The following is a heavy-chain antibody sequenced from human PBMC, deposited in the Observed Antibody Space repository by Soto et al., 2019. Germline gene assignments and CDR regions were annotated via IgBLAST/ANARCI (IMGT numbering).Heavy chain of an antibody. CDR1: GFTFSNSA. CDR2: IVVGSGNT. D-gene: IGHD3-10*01. Sequence: QMQLVQSGPEVKKPGTSVKVSCKASGFTFSNSAVQWVRQARGQRLEWIGWIVVGSGNTNYAQNFQERVTMTRDMLXSTAYMELGSLRSEDTSVYHCAADPSYYYGSGFDVWGRGILVTVSS. CDR3: AADPSYYYGSGFDV. V-gene: IGHV1-58*01. J-gene: IGHJ2*01.